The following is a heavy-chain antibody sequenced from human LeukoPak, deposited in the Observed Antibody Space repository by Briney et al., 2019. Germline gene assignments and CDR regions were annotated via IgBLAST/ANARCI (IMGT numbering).Heavy chain of an antibody. D-gene: IGHD3-10*01. CDR2: IYPGDSDT. Sequence: GESLKISCKGSGYRFTSYWIGWVRQMPGKGLEWMGIIYPGDSDTRYSPSFRGQVTISADKSISTAYLQWSSLKAPDTAMYYCARATYYYGSGSYPFDYLGQGTLVTVSS. CDR1: GYRFTSYW. CDR3: ARATYYYGSGSYPFDY. V-gene: IGHV5-51*01. J-gene: IGHJ4*02.